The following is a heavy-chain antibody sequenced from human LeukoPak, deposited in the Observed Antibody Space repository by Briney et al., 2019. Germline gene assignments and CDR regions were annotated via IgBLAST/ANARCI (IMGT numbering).Heavy chain of an antibody. D-gene: IGHD3-9*01. CDR3: ARDRRGPYYDILTGYFGY. Sequence: GGSLRLSCAASGFTFSSYAMHWVRQAPGKGLEWVAVISYDGSNKYYADSVRGRFTISRDNSKNTLYLQMNSLRAEDTAVYYCARDRRGPYYDILTGYFGYWGQGTLVTVSS. CDR2: ISYDGSNK. V-gene: IGHV3-30-3*01. CDR1: GFTFSSYA. J-gene: IGHJ4*02.